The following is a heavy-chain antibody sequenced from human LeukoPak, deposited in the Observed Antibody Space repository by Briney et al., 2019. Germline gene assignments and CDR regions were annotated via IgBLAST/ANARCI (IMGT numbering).Heavy chain of an antibody. V-gene: IGHV4-39*07. CDR2: IYHSGST. J-gene: IGHJ4*02. D-gene: IGHD3-22*01. Sequence: PSETLSLTCTVSGGSISTSNYYWGWIRQPPGKGLEWIGSIYHSGSTYYNPSLKSRVTISVDTSKNQFSLKLSSVTAADTAVYYCARRYYYDSSGDHAFDYWGQGTLVTVSS. CDR3: ARRYYYDSSGDHAFDY. CDR1: GGSISTSNYY.